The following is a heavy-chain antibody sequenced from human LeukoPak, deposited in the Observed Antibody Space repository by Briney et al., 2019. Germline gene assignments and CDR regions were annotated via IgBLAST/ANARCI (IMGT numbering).Heavy chain of an antibody. Sequence: GASVKVSCKASGYTFTGYYMHWVRQAPGQGLEWMGWINPNSGGTNYAQKFQGRVTITRDTSISTAYMELSSLRSDDTALYYCARYPTDIVVVPAARKDYWGQGTLVTVSS. D-gene: IGHD2-2*01. V-gene: IGHV1-2*02. CDR1: GYTFTGYY. CDR2: INPNSGGT. J-gene: IGHJ4*02. CDR3: ARYPTDIVVVPAARKDY.